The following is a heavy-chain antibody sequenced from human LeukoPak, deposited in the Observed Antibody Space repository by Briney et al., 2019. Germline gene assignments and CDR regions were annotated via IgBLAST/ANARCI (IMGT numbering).Heavy chain of an antibody. CDR1: GFTFSSYG. D-gene: IGHD3-16*01. Sequence: TGRSLRLSCAASGFTFSSYGMHWVRQAPGKGLEWVAVISYDGSNKYYADSVKGRFTISRDNSKNTLYLQMNSLRAEDTAVYYCAKGGADYVWGRNGELDYWGQGTLVTVSS. J-gene: IGHJ4*02. V-gene: IGHV3-30*18. CDR3: AKGGADYVWGRNGELDY. CDR2: ISYDGSNK.